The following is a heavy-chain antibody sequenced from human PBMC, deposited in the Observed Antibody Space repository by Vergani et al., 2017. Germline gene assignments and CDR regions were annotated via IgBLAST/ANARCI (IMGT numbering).Heavy chain of an antibody. CDR2: INPSGGST. CDR1: GYTLTSYY. Sequence: QVQLVQSGAEVKKPGASVKVSCKASGYTLTSYYMHWVRQAPGQGLEWMGIINPSGGSTSYAQKFQGRVTMTRDTSTSTVYMELSSLRSEDTAVYYCARADRVEQWLVPFDYWGQGTLVTVSS. J-gene: IGHJ4*02. D-gene: IGHD6-19*01. V-gene: IGHV1-46*01. CDR3: ARADRVEQWLVPFDY.